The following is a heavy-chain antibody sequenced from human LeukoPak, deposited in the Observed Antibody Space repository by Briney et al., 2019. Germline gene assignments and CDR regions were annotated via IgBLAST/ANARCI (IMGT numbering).Heavy chain of an antibody. D-gene: IGHD6-19*01. CDR2: IGTAGDT. CDR1: GFTFSSYD. Sequence: GGSLRLSCAASGFTFSSYDIHRVRQATGKGLEGVSAIGTAGDTYYPGSVKGRFTISRENAKNSLYLQMNSLRAGDTAVYYCARAIYSSGVFDNWGQGTLVTVSS. CDR3: ARAIYSSGVFDN. J-gene: IGHJ4*02. V-gene: IGHV3-13*04.